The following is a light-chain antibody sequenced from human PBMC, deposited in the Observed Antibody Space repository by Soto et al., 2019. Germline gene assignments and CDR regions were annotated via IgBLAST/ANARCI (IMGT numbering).Light chain of an antibody. CDR3: QQYGSSPALT. V-gene: IGKV3-20*01. Sequence: EIVLTQSPAILSVSPGERATLSCRASQSISRSLAWYQQKPGQAPRLLIYGASSRATGIPDRFSGSGSGTDFTLTISRLEPEDFAVYYCQQYGSSPALTFGGGTKVDIK. J-gene: IGKJ4*01. CDR1: QSISRS. CDR2: GAS.